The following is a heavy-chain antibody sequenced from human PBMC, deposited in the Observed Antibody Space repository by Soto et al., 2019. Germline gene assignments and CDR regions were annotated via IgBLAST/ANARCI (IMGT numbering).Heavy chain of an antibody. J-gene: IGHJ6*02. Sequence: ASVKVSCKASVYTFTSYAMNWVRQAPGQGLEWMGWINTNTGNPTYAQGFTGRFVFSLDTSVSTAYLQICSLKAEDTAVYYCARDYQLPTITYYYYYYGMDVWGQGTTVTVSS. CDR1: VYTFTSYA. CDR2: INTNTGNP. D-gene: IGHD2-2*01. V-gene: IGHV7-4-1*01. CDR3: ARDYQLPTITYYYYYYGMDV.